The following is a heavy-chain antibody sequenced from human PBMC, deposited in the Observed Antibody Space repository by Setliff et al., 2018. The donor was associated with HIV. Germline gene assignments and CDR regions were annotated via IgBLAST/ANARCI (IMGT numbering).Heavy chain of an antibody. CDR1: EGTFSSYA. D-gene: IGHD3-22*01. CDR2: IIPIFGTA. J-gene: IGHJ4*02. V-gene: IGHV1-69*05. CDR3: ARAPGAYYYDSSGYPIGIRFDY. Sequence: SVKVSCKTSEGTFSSYAISWVRQAPGQGLEWMGGIIPIFGTANYAQKFQGRVTITTDESTSTAYMELSSLRSEDTAVYYCARAPGAYYYDSSGYPIGIRFDYWGQGTLVTVSS.